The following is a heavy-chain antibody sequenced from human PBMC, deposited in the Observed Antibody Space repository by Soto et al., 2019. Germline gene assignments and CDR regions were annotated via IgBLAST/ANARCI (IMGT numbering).Heavy chain of an antibody. V-gene: IGHV3-72*01. Sequence: EVQLVESGGGLVQPGGSLRLSCAASGFTFSAHYMDWVRQAPGKGLEWVGRSKNKANSYTTEYAASVEGRFTISREDSQNSLYLQMNSLKPEDTAVYYCARVSFVGPSGGRYFDYWGQGSQVAVSS. D-gene: IGHD1-26*01. CDR1: GFTFSAHY. J-gene: IGHJ4*02. CDR3: ARVSFVGPSGGRYFDY. CDR2: SKNKANSYTT.